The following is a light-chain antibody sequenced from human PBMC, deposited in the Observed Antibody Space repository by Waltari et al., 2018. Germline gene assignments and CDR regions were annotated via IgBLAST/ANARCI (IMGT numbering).Light chain of an antibody. CDR2: ELS. CDR3: SSYTTSSAPGV. V-gene: IGLV2-14*01. J-gene: IGLJ1*01. Sequence: QSALTQPASVSGSPGQSITISCSGTDSDVGAYDFVSWYQQHPGKAPHLIIYELSNRPLGISNRFSASKSGNTASLTSSGLQAEDEADYYCSSYTTSSAPGVFGTGTRVTVL. CDR1: DSDVGAYDF.